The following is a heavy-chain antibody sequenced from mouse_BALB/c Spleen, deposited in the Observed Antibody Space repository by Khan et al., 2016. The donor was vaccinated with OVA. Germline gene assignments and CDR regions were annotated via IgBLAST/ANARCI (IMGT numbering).Heavy chain of an antibody. V-gene: IGHV1-7*01. J-gene: IGHJ2*01. Sequence: QVQLQQSGAELAKPGASVKMSYKASGYTFTTYWMHWVKQRPGQGLEWIGYINPTSGYTDYNEKFKDRATLSADKSSSTAYMQLSSLTSEDSAVYYCTRDRIYYWGQGTTLTVSS. CDR2: INPTSGYT. CDR1: GYTFTTYW. CDR3: TRDRIYY.